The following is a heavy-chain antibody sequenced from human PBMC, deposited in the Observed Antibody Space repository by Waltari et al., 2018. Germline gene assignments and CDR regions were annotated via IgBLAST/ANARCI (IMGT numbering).Heavy chain of an antibody. Sequence: LVQSGAEVKKPGASVKVSCKASGYTFTGYYMHWVRQAPGRGLEWMGWINPNSGGTNDAQKFQGRVTMTRDTSISTAYMERSRLRSDDTAVYSCAREGSGTHSPDYWGQGTLVTVSS. D-gene: IGHD6-13*01. CDR2: INPNSGGT. CDR1: GYTFTGYY. V-gene: IGHV1-2*02. CDR3: AREGSGTHSPDY. J-gene: IGHJ4*02.